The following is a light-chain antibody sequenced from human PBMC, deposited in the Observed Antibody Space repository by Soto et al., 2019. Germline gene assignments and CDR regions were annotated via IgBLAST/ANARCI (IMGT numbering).Light chain of an antibody. CDR1: QSVSNY. V-gene: IGKV3-11*01. Sequence: EIVLTQSPGTLSLSPGETATLSCRASQSVSNYLAWFQQKPGQPPRLLIYDISKRATGIPARFSGGGSGTDFTLTISRLEPEDFAVYYCQQRVTFGPGTKVDIK. CDR2: DIS. CDR3: QQRVT. J-gene: IGKJ3*01.